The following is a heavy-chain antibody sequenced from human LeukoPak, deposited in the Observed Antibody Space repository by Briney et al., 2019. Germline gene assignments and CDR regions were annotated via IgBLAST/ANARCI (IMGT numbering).Heavy chain of an antibody. D-gene: IGHD6-6*01. CDR2: ISSSSATI. Sequence: GGSLRLSCDGSGFSLSAYNMNWVRQAPGKGLESVSYISSSSATIFYADSVKGRFTISRDNAKNSLYLQMNSLRPEDTAVYFCARDRHVPGLYYYYMDVWGKGTTVTVSS. V-gene: IGHV3-48*01. J-gene: IGHJ6*03. CDR1: GFSLSAYN. CDR3: ARDRHVPGLYYYYMDV.